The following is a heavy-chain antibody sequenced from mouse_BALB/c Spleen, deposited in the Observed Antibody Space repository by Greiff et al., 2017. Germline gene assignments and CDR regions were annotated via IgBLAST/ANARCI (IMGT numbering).Heavy chain of an antibody. CDR1: GFAFSSYD. D-gene: IGHD1-3*01. J-gene: IGHJ4*01. V-gene: IGHV5-12-1*01. Sequence: EVHLVESGGGLVKPGGSLKLSCAASGFAFSSYDMSWVRQTPEKRLEWVAYISSGGGSTYYPDTVKGRFTMSRDNAKNTLYLQMSRLKSEDTAMYYCARRTVVYYYAIAYWGQGTSVTVSA. CDR3: ARRTVVYYYAIAY. CDR2: ISSGGGST.